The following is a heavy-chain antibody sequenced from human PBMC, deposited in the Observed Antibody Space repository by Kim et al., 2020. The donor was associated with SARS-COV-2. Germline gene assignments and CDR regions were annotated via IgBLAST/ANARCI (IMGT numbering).Heavy chain of an antibody. CDR2: IYYSGST. Sequence: SETLSLTCSVSSDSISSYYCSCIRQLPGKGLEWLGYIYYSGSTDYNPSLKSRVTISWDTSKNQFSLDLTSVTNADTAVYYCARSEGRGSWHQFDYWGQG. CDR3: ARSEGRGSWHQFDY. J-gene: IGHJ4*02. CDR1: SDSISSYY. V-gene: IGHV4-59*01. D-gene: IGHD6-19*01.